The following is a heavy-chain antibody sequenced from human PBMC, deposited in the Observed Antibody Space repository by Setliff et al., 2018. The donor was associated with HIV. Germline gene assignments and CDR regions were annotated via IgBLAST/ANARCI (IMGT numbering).Heavy chain of an antibody. V-gene: IGHV1-69*05. CDR1: GGTVSSYA. Sequence: SVKVSCKASGGTVSSYAINWVRQAPGQGLEWMGGIIPIFGPANYAQKFQDRVTITTDESTSTAYMELSSLKSEDTAVYYCARGFGVESSGWFDPWGQGTLVTVSS. J-gene: IGHJ5*02. CDR3: ARGFGVESSGWFDP. CDR2: IIPIFGPA. D-gene: IGHD3-16*01.